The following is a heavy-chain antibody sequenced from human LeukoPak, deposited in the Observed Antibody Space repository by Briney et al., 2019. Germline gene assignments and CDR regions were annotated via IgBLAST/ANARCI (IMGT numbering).Heavy chain of an antibody. CDR3: VRDEPGSGWYN. CDR1: GFTFSSNH. Sequence: GGSLRLSCEASGFTFSSNHMGRFRQAPGKGLEWVSHISGTGDTTSYADAVKGRFTISRDNSRSTLYLHMNRLRVEDTVLYYCVRDEPGSGWYNWGQGTQVTVSS. D-gene: IGHD6-19*01. J-gene: IGHJ4*02. CDR2: ISGTGDTT. V-gene: IGHV3-23*01.